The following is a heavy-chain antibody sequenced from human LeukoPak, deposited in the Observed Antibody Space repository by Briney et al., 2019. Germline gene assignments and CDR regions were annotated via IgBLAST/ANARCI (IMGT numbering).Heavy chain of an antibody. CDR1: GFTFSSYW. CDR3: ARDSCDYVWGSYRCPLDY. CDR2: INSDGSST. J-gene: IGHJ4*02. D-gene: IGHD3-16*02. Sequence: GSLRLSCAASGFTFSSYWMHWVRPAPGQGLVWVSRINSDGSSTSYADSVKGRFTISRDNAKNTLYPQMNSLRAEDTAVYYCARDSCDYVWGSYRCPLDYWGQGTLVTVSS. V-gene: IGHV3-74*01.